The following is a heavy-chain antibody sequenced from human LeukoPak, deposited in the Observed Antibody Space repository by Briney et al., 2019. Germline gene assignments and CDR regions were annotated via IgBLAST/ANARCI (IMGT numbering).Heavy chain of an antibody. Sequence: GGSLRLSCAASGFTLSSYEMNWVRQAAGKGPEGVSYISSSGSTIYYAACVKGQFTISRDNAKNSLYLQMNNLRAEDTAVYYCARGGGGYSSGWYARRDRYYMDVWGKGPTVTVSS. CDR2: ISSSGSTI. V-gene: IGHV3-48*03. J-gene: IGHJ6*03. CDR1: GFTLSSYE. CDR3: ARGGGGYSSGWYARRDRYYMDV. D-gene: IGHD6-19*01.